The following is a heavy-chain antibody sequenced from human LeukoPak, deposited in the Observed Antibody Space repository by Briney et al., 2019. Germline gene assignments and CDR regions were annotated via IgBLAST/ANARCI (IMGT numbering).Heavy chain of an antibody. J-gene: IGHJ5*02. Sequence: SETLSLTCTVSGGSISSSSYYWGWIRQPPGKGLKWIGNIYYSGSTYYNPSLKSRVTISVDTSKKQFSLKLNSVTAADTAVYYCARSRGIVVVPAPATWGQGTLVTVSS. D-gene: IGHD2-2*01. CDR1: GGSISSSSYY. CDR2: IYYSGST. CDR3: ARSRGIVVVPAPAT. V-gene: IGHV4-39*07.